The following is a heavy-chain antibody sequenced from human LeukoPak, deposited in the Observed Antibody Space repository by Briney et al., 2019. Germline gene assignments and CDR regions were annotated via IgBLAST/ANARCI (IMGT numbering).Heavy chain of an antibody. CDR1: GYTFTSYA. J-gene: IGHJ5*02. V-gene: IGHV7-4-1*02. CDR2: INTNTGNP. Sequence: ASVKVSCKASGYTFTSYAMNWVRQAPGQGLEWMGWINTNTGNPTYAQGFTGRFVFSLDTSVSTAYLQISSLKAEDTAVYYCAREQRDSYYYDSSGYPNWFGPWGQGTLVTVSS. D-gene: IGHD3-22*01. CDR3: AREQRDSYYYDSSGYPNWFGP.